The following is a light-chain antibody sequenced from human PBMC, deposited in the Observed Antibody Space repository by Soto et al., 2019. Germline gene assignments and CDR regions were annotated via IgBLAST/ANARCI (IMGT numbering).Light chain of an antibody. CDR3: QQRGNWPPIT. V-gene: IGKV3-11*01. CDR2: DAS. J-gene: IGKJ5*01. CDR1: QSIGSY. Sequence: EIVLTQSPATLSLSPGESATLSCRASQSIGSYLAWYQQRPGQAPSLLIYDASNRATGVPARFSGSGSGTDFTLSISSLEPEDFVVYYCQQRGNWPPITLGQGTRLEI.